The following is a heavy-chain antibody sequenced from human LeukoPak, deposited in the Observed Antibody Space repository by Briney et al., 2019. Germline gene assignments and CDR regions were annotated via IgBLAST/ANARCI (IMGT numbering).Heavy chain of an antibody. D-gene: IGHD6-19*01. J-gene: IGHJ4*02. CDR1: GGSISSSSYY. V-gene: IGHV4-39*01. CDR2: IYYSGST. CDR3: ARDIAVAGTGIIGY. Sequence: PSETLYLTCTVSGGSISSSSYYWGWIRQPPGKGLEWIGSIYYSGSTYYNPSLKSRVTISVDTSKNQFSLKLSSVTAADTAVYYCARDIAVAGTGIIGYWGQGTLVTVSS.